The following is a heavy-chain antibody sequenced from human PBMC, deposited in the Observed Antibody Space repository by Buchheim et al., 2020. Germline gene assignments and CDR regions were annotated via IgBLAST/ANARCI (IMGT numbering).Heavy chain of an antibody. CDR1: GLTFSTNS. CDR2: ISFDGSDQ. V-gene: IGHV3-30-3*01. D-gene: IGHD6-19*01. Sequence: QVQLVESGGGVVQPGRSLRLSCAASGLTFSTNSMHWVRQAPGKGLEWVSGISFDGSDQHYTDSVKGRFTISRDISKNTLSLQINSLRVEDTAIYYCAKGRWDTSGWFFDYWGQGTL. CDR3: AKGRWDTSGWFFDY. J-gene: IGHJ4*02.